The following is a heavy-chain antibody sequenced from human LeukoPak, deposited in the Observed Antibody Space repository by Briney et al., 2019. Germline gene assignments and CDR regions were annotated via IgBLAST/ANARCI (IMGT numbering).Heavy chain of an antibody. CDR2: ISSSSSYI. D-gene: IGHD3-3*01. Sequence: GGSLRLSCAASGFTFSSYSMNWIRQAPGKGLEWVSSISSSSSYIYYADSVKGRFTISRDNAKNSLYLQMNSLRAEDTAVYYCQTRDYDFWSGYYRDGNFDYWGQGTLVTVSS. CDR1: GFTFSSYS. V-gene: IGHV3-21*01. J-gene: IGHJ4*02. CDR3: QTRDYDFWSGYYRDGNFDY.